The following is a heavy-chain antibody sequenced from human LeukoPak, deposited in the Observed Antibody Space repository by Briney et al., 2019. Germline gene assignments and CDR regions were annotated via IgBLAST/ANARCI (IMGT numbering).Heavy chain of an antibody. CDR1: GFTFSSYA. Sequence: EPGGSLRLSCAASGFTFSSYAMSWVRQAPGKGLEWVSAIGGSGGSTYYADSVKGRFTISRDNSKNTLYLQMNSLRAEDTAVYYCAKGYCSSTSCYRSFDYWGQGTLVTVSS. D-gene: IGHD2-2*01. CDR3: AKGYCSSTSCYRSFDY. CDR2: IGGSGGST. J-gene: IGHJ4*02. V-gene: IGHV3-23*01.